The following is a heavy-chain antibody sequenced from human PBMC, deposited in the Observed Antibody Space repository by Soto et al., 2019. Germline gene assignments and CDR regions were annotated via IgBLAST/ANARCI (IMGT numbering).Heavy chain of an antibody. V-gene: IGHV1-46*01. Sequence: ASVKVSCKASGYAFTTYGISWVRQAPGQGLEWMGIINPSGGSTSYAQKFQGRVTMTRDTSTSTIYMELSSLRSEDTAFYYCARGIVVLPAAKVYGMDVWGQGTTVTVSS. CDR3: ARGIVVLPAAKVYGMDV. D-gene: IGHD2-2*01. J-gene: IGHJ6*02. CDR2: INPSGGST. CDR1: GYAFTTYG.